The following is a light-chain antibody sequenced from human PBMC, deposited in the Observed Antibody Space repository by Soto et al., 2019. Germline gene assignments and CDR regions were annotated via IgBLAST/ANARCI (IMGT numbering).Light chain of an antibody. Sequence: IVMTQSPLSLPVTPGEPVSISCRSSQSLLHSNGYTYLDWYLQKPGQSPQLLIYLTSSRASGVPDRFSGSGSGTDFTLKISRVEAEDVGVYYCMQTLQAPQLTFGGGTKVEIK. J-gene: IGKJ4*01. CDR1: QSLLHSNGYTY. CDR3: MQTLQAPQLT. V-gene: IGKV2-28*01. CDR2: LTS.